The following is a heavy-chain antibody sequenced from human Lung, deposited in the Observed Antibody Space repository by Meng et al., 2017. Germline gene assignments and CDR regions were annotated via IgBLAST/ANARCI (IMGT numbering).Heavy chain of an antibody. CDR2: INHSGST. J-gene: IGHJ4*02. CDR3: ARGPTTMAHDFDY. CDR1: GGSFSAYY. Sequence: QVQLQQWGEGLLQPSETLSLTRVVSGGSFSAYYWSWIRQPPGKGLEWIGEINHSGSTNYNPSLESRATISVDTSQNNLSLKLSSVTAADSAVYYCARGPTTMAHDFDYWGQGTLVTVSS. D-gene: IGHD4-11*01. V-gene: IGHV4-34*01.